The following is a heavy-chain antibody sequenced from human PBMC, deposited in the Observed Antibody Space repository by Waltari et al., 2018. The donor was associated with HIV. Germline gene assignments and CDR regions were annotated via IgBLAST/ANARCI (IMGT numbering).Heavy chain of an antibody. Sequence: QVQLVQSGAEVKKPGASVKVSCKASGYTFSSYYLHWVRQAPGQGLEWMGIINPSGGSTSYAQKYQGRGTMTRDTSTSTVYMERSSLRSEDTAVYYCGRDVVRGEPSLSLGYWGQGTLVTVSS. J-gene: IGHJ4*02. CDR3: GRDVVRGEPSLSLGY. CDR2: INPSGGST. V-gene: IGHV1-46*01. CDR1: GYTFSSYY. D-gene: IGHD3-10*02.